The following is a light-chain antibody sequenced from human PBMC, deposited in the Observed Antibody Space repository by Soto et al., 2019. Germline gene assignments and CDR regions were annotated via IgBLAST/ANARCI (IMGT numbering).Light chain of an antibody. CDR2: NVT. CDR3: QQFGDSPMYT. Sequence: VLTQSPGTLSLSPGERATLSCRASQTVNNNYLAWYVQRPGQAPRLLIYNVTVRAAGAPGRFSGSGSGTDFTLSISTLEPEDSAVYYCQQFGDSPMYTFGQGTKLEIK. J-gene: IGKJ2*01. V-gene: IGKV3-20*01. CDR1: QTVNNNY.